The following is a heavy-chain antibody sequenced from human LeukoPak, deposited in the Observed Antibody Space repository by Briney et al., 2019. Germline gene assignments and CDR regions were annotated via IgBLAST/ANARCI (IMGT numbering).Heavy chain of an antibody. D-gene: IGHD6-13*01. CDR3: ARPKGAAAVPYYYYGMDV. CDR2: ISYDGSNK. CDR1: GFTFSSYA. Sequence: GGSLRLSCAASGFTFSSYAMHWVRQAPGKGLEWVAVISYDGSNKYYADSVKGRFTISRDNSKNTLYLQMNSLRAEDTAVYYCARPKGAAAVPYYYYGMDVWGQGTTVTVSS. J-gene: IGHJ6*02. V-gene: IGHV3-30-3*01.